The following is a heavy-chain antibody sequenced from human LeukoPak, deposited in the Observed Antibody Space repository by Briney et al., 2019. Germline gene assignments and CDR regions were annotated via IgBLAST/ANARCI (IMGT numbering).Heavy chain of an antibody. D-gene: IGHD3-10*01. Sequence: GGSLRLSCAVSGFTFRTCAMSWVCQAPGKGLEWVSAISGSGTGTYYADSVKGRFTISRDNSKNTLYLEMNNLRSEDTAVYYCAGTPWFGELTLDYWGQGTLVTVSS. CDR3: AGTPWFGELTLDY. CDR2: ISGSGTGT. J-gene: IGHJ4*02. V-gene: IGHV3-23*01. CDR1: GFTFRTCA.